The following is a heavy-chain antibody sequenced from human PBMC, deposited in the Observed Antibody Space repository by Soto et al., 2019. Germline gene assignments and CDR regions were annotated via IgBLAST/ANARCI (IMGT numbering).Heavy chain of an antibody. Sequence: ASVKVSCKASGYTFTSYYMHWVRQAPGQGLEWMGIINPSGGSTSYAQKFQGRVTMTRDTTTSTVYMELSSLRSEDTAVYYCARAWGYSGYDYAFDIWGQGTMVTVSS. J-gene: IGHJ3*02. CDR3: ARAWGYSGYDYAFDI. V-gene: IGHV1-46*03. CDR1: GYTFTSYY. CDR2: INPSGGST. D-gene: IGHD5-12*01.